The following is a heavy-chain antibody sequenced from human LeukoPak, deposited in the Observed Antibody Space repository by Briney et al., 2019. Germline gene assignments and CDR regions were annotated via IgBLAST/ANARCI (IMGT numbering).Heavy chain of an antibody. Sequence: SETLSLTCAVYGGSFSGYYWSWIRQPPGEGLEWIGEINHSGSTNYNPSLKSRVTISVDTSKNQFSLKLSSVTAADTAVYYCARGPPGHYYGSGRSLGYWGQGTLVTVSS. J-gene: IGHJ4*02. CDR2: INHSGST. V-gene: IGHV4-34*01. CDR3: ARGPPGHYYGSGRSLGY. CDR1: GGSFSGYY. D-gene: IGHD3-10*01.